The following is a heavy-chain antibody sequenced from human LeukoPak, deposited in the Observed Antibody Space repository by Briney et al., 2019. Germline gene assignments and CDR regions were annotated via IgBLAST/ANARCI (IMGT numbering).Heavy chain of an antibody. CDR3: ARNNPPLGYWYFDL. D-gene: IGHD1/OR15-1a*01. Sequence: GGSLRLSCAASGFTFSSYAMSWVRQAPGKGLEWLSSISGSGGNTYYADSVKGRFTISRDNSKNTLYLQMNSLRAEDTAVFHCARNNPPLGYWYFDLWGRGTQVTVSS. CDR2: ISGSGGNT. CDR1: GFTFSSYA. V-gene: IGHV3-23*01. J-gene: IGHJ2*01.